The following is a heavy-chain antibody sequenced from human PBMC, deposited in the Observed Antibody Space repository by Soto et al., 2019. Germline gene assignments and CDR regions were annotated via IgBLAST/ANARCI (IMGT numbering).Heavy chain of an antibody. Sequence: QITLKESGPTLVKPTQTLTLTCTFSGFSLSAREVGVGWIRQPPGKALEWLALIYWDDDKRYSPSLKSRLTITKDTSRNQVVLTVTNMDPADTGTYYCAHRGYYYGSGSYYTHWGQGTLITVSS. V-gene: IGHV2-5*02. J-gene: IGHJ4*02. D-gene: IGHD3-10*01. CDR3: AHRGYYYGSGSYYTH. CDR2: IYWDDDK. CDR1: GFSLSAREVG.